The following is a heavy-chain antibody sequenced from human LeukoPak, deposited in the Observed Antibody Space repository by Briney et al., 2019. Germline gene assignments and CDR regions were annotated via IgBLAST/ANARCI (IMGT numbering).Heavy chain of an antibody. V-gene: IGHV4-39*07. CDR3: ARGAADRNTYYYYMDV. Sequence: SETLSLTCTVSGGSISSSSYYWGWIRQPPGKGLEWIGSIYYSGSTYYNPSLKSRVTISVDTSKNQFSLKLSSVTAADTAIYYCARGAADRNTYYYYMDVWGKGTTVTVSS. CDR2: IYYSGST. J-gene: IGHJ6*03. D-gene: IGHD2-15*01. CDR1: GGSISSSSYY.